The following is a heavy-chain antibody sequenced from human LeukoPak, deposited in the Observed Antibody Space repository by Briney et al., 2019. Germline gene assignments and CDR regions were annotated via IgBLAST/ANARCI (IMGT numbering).Heavy chain of an antibody. J-gene: IGHJ6*03. Sequence: GASVKVSCKASGGTFSSYAISWVRQAPGQGLEWMGGIIPIFGTANYAQKFQGRVTITADESTSTAYMELSSLRSEDTAVYYCARARKGEGGYASYYYYYMDVWGKGTTVTVSS. CDR2: IIPIFGTA. CDR3: ARARKGEGGYASYYYYYMDV. CDR1: GGTFSSYA. D-gene: IGHD5-12*01. V-gene: IGHV1-69*13.